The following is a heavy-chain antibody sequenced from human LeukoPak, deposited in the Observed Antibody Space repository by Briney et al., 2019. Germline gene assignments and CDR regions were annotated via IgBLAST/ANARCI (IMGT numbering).Heavy chain of an antibody. J-gene: IGHJ4*02. CDR2: ISSSSSTI. CDR3: ASLTGTTGY. D-gene: IGHD1-7*01. V-gene: IGHV3-48*01. CDR1: GFTFSSYS. Sequence: PGGSLRLSCAASGFTFSSYSMNWVRQAPGKGLEWVSYISSSSSTIYYADSVKGRFTISRDNAKNSLYLQMNSLIAEDTAVYYCASLTGTTGYWGQGTLVTVSS.